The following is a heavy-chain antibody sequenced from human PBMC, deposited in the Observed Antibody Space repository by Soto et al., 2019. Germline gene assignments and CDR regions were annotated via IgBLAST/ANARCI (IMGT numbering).Heavy chain of an antibody. V-gene: IGHV3-23*01. D-gene: IGHD3-9*01. CDR1: GFTFSSYA. CDR2: IIGSGGSA. CDR3: ARHILITILGYYYGMDV. J-gene: IGHJ6*01. Sequence: EVRLLESGGGLVQPGGPLRLSCAASGFTFSSYAMSWVRQAPGKGLEWVSTIIGSGGSANYADSVNVRFTISRDSSKNTLYLQMNSLRADDTAVYYCARHILITILGYYYGMDVWGQGTTVTVSS.